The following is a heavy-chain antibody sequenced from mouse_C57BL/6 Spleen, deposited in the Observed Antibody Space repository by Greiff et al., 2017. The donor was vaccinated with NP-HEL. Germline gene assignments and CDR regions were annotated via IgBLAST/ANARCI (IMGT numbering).Heavy chain of an antibody. CDR3: ARDYYGSSLGY. J-gene: IGHJ2*01. Sequence: QVQLQQPGAELVRPGSSVKLSCKASGYTFTSYWMHWVKQRPIQGLEWIGNIDPSDSETHYNQNFKDKATLTVDKSSSTAYMQLSSLTSEDSAVYYCARDYYGSSLGYWGQGTTLTVSS. CDR2: IDPSDSET. CDR1: GYTFTSYW. V-gene: IGHV1-52*01. D-gene: IGHD1-1*01.